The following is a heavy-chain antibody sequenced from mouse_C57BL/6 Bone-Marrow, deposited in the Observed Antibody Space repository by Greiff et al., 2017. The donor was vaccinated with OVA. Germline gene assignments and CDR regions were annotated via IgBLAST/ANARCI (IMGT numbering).Heavy chain of an antibody. CDR1: GFTFSSYA. D-gene: IGHD4-1*01. V-gene: IGHV5-4*01. J-gene: IGHJ1*03. CDR2: ISDGGSYT. CDR3: AKNWDLYCDV. Sequence: EVQLVESGGGLVKPGGSLKLSCAASGFTFSSYAMSWVRQTPEKRLEWVATISDGGSYTYYPDNVKGRFTISRDNAKNNLYLQMSHLKSEDKAMYYCAKNWDLYCDVWGTGTTVTVSS.